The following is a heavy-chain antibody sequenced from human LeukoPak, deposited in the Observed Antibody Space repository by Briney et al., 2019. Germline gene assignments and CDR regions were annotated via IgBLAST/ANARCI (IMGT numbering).Heavy chain of an antibody. CDR3: ARATVVRGGGHLIDY. D-gene: IGHD3-10*01. CDR2: IYHSGST. V-gene: IGHV4-30-2*01. J-gene: IGHJ4*02. CDR1: GGSISSGGYS. Sequence: SETLSLTCAVSGGSISSGGYSWSWIRQPPGKGLEWIGYIYHSGSTYYNPSLKSRVTISVDRSKNQFSLKLSSVTAADTAVYYCARATVVRGGGHLIDYWGQGTLVTVSS.